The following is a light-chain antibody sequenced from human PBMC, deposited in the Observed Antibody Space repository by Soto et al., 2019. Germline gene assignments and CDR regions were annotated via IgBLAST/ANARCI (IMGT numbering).Light chain of an antibody. CDR2: GAS. J-gene: IGKJ1*01. CDR1: QSVSSN. Sequence: EIVMTQSPATLSVSPGERATLSCRASQSVSSNLAWYQQKPGQAPRLLIYGASTRATGIPARFSCSGSGTEFPPHLSRPQSGDFAVYYCQEYNNWPRAFGQGTKVEIK. CDR3: QEYNNWPRA. V-gene: IGKV3-15*01.